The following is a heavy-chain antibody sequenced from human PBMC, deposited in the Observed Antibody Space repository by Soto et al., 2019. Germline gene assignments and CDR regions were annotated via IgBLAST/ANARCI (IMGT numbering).Heavy chain of an antibody. CDR1: GFTSSSYG. CDR2: ISYDGSNK. V-gene: IGHV3-30*18. CDR3: VKGRGYSSSWYEYSSDY. J-gene: IGHJ4*02. Sequence: GGSLRLSCAASGFTSSSYGMHWVRQAPGKGLEWVAVISYDGSNKYYADSVKGRFTISRDNSKNTLYLQMNSLRAEDTAVYYCVKGRGYSSSWYEYSSDYWGQGTLVTVSS. D-gene: IGHD6-13*01.